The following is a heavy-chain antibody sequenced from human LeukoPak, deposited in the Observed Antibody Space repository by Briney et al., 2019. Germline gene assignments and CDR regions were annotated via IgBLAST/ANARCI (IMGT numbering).Heavy chain of an antibody. J-gene: IGHJ4*02. CDR1: GGSFRGYY. CDR3: ARVRQWLVGGPFDY. V-gene: IGHV4-34*01. CDR2: INHSGST. Sequence: SETLSLTCAVYGGSFRGYYWSWIRHPPGKGLEWIGEINHSGSTNYNPSLKSRVTISVDTSKNQFSLKLSSVTAADTAVYYCARVRQWLVGGPFDYWGQGTLVTVSS. D-gene: IGHD6-19*01.